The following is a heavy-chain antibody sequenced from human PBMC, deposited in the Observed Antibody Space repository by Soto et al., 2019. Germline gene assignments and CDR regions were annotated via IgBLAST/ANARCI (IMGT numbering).Heavy chain of an antibody. Sequence: ASVKVSCKTSGYTFTNYAMHWVRQAPGQRPEWMGWFNAAYGDTKFSQKFQGRVTFTRDTSASTAYMELSSLRSEDTAVYYCARDRFPYDSSGFLDYWGQGTPVTVSS. D-gene: IGHD3-22*01. J-gene: IGHJ4*02. CDR2: FNAAYGDT. V-gene: IGHV1-3*01. CDR1: GYTFTNYA. CDR3: ARDRFPYDSSGFLDY.